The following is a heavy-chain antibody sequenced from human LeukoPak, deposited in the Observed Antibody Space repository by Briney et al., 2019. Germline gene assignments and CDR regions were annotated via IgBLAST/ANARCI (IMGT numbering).Heavy chain of an antibody. CDR2: IYPGDPET. J-gene: IGHJ3*02. CDR1: GYRFTNYW. V-gene: IGHV5-51*01. CDR3: ARLYYDYVWGSYRYFDAFDI. Sequence: GESLKISCKASGYRFTNYWIGWVRQMPGKGLEWMVIIYPGDPETRYSPSFQGQVTISADKSISTAYLQWSSLKASDTAMYYCARLYYDYVWGSYRYFDAFDIWGQGTMVTVSS. D-gene: IGHD3-16*02.